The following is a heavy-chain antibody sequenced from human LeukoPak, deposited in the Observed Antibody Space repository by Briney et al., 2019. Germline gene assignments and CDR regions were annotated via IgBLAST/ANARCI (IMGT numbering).Heavy chain of an antibody. V-gene: IGHV1-46*01. J-gene: IGHJ4*02. D-gene: IGHD4-17*01. CDR3: ARGGYGDRIDY. CDR2: IKISGGST. CDR1: GYTFIRYY. Sequence: GSVKVSCKASGYTFIRYYMHWVRQAPGQGLEWMGIIKISGGSTSSAQKFQGRVTMTRDTSTSTDYMELSRLRSEDTAVYYCARGGYGDRIDYWGQGTLVSVSS.